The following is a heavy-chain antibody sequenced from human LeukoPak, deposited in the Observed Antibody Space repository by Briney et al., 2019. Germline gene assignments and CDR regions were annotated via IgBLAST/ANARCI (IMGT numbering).Heavy chain of an antibody. CDR3: AKGIAAAVPHFDY. D-gene: IGHD6-13*01. Sequence: PGGSLRLSCAASGFTVSSNYMSWVRQAPGKGLEWVSVIYSGGSTYYADPVKGRFTISRDNSKNTLYLQMNSLRAEDTAVYYCAKGIAAAVPHFDYWGQGTLVTVSS. CDR2: IYSGGST. V-gene: IGHV3-53*01. CDR1: GFTVSSNY. J-gene: IGHJ4*02.